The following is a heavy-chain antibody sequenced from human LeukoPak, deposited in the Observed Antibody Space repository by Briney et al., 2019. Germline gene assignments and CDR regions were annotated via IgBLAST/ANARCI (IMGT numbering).Heavy chain of an antibody. CDR2: IYYSGST. V-gene: IGHV4-39*01. CDR1: GGSISSSSYY. Sequence: PSETLSLTCTVSGGSISSSSYYWSWIRQPPGKGLEWIGSIYYSGSTYYNPSLKSRVTISVDTSENQFSLKLSSVTAADTAVYYCKVVVVAGVDYWGQGTLVTVSS. D-gene: IGHD2-15*01. CDR3: KVVVVAGVDY. J-gene: IGHJ4*02.